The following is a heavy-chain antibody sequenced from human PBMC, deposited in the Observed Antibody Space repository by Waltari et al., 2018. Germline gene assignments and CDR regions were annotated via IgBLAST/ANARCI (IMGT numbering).Heavy chain of an antibody. V-gene: IGHV4-39*07. CDR1: GGSISSSSYY. J-gene: IGHJ5*02. CDR2: MDYSGRT. Sequence: QLQLQESGPGLVKPPETLSLTCTVSGGSISSSSYYWGWIRQPPEKGLAWVASMDYSGRTYYNPALKSRVTISVDTAKTQFSLEVRSVTAADTAVYYCARGFGSATTSRFDPWGQGIVVTVSS. D-gene: IGHD5-12*01. CDR3: ARGFGSATTSRFDP.